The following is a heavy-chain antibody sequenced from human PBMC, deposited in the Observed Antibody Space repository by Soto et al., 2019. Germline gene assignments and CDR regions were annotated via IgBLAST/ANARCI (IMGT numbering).Heavy chain of an antibody. Sequence: GASVKVSCKASGGTFSSYAISWVRQAPGQGLEWMGVIIPIFGTANYAQKFQGRVTITADESTSTAYMELSSLRSEDTAVYYCACPSNIVVVPASSIYGMDVWGQGTTVTVSS. J-gene: IGHJ6*02. CDR3: ACPSNIVVVPASSIYGMDV. D-gene: IGHD2-2*01. V-gene: IGHV1-69*13. CDR1: GGTFSSYA. CDR2: IIPIFGTA.